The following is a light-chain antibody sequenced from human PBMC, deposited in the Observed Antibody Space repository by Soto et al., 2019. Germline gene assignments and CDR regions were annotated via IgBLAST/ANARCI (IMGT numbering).Light chain of an antibody. V-gene: IGKV1-9*01. J-gene: IGKJ5*01. CDR2: AAS. Sequence: IQLTQSPSSLSASIGDRVTITCRASQDISSFLAWYQQKPGKAPRLLIYAASTLQSGVPSRFSGSGSGTDFTLTISSLQPEDFATYFCQQLNSYPLTFGQGTRLEIK. CDR1: QDISSF. CDR3: QQLNSYPLT.